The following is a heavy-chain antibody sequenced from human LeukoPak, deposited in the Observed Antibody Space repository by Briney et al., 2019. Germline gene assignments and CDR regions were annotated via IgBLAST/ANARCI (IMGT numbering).Heavy chain of an antibody. D-gene: IGHD1-14*01. Sequence: VASVKVSCKASGDIFTSYGFSWVRQALGQGLEWMGWISGYNGNTNYAQKYQGRVIMTIDTSTSTVYMELRSLRSDDTAAYYCAREDNPWYYDYWGQGTLVTVSS. V-gene: IGHV1-18*01. CDR2: ISGYNGNT. J-gene: IGHJ4*02. CDR1: GDIFTSYG. CDR3: AREDNPWYYDY.